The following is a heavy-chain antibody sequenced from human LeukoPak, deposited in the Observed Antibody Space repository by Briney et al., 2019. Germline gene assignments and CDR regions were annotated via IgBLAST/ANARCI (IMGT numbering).Heavy chain of an antibody. D-gene: IGHD3-9*01. Sequence: GESLTISCKASGYSFSNFWIGWVRQMPDKGLEWMGLIYPGDSDTRYSPSFQGQVTISADKSISTAYLQWSSLKASDTAMYYCARPSYYDILTGPAHPPDYWGQGTLVTVSS. V-gene: IGHV5-51*01. CDR3: ARPSYYDILTGPAHPPDY. J-gene: IGHJ4*02. CDR1: GYSFSNFW. CDR2: IYPGDSDT.